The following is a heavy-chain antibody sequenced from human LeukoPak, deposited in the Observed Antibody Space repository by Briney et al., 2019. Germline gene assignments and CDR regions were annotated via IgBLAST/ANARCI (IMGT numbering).Heavy chain of an antibody. CDR2: IISSGSTI. CDR1: GFTFSSYE. J-gene: IGHJ4*02. Sequence: GGSLRLSCAASGFTFSSYEMNWVRQAPGKGLEWVSYIISSGSTIYYADSVKGRFTISRDNAKNSLYLQMNSLRAEDTAVYYCARGKSRRGVWGSYRQYYFVYWGQGTLVTVSS. V-gene: IGHV3-48*03. D-gene: IGHD3-16*02. CDR3: ARGKSRRGVWGSYRQYYFVY.